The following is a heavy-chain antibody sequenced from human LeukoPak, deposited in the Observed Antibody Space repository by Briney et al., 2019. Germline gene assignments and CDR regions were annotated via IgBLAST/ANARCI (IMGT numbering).Heavy chain of an antibody. CDR3: ARGHYYSDITFPLHY. D-gene: IGHD3-22*01. J-gene: IGHJ4*02. V-gene: IGHV1-2*02. CDR2: LNPSSGDT. CDR1: GYTFTGYY. Sequence: ASVKVSCKASGYTFTGYYLHWVRQAPGQGLEWMGWLNPSSGDTKYAQKFQGRVTMTRDTSITTAYMGLSRLTSDDTVVYFCARGHYYSDITFPLHYWGQGTLVTVSS.